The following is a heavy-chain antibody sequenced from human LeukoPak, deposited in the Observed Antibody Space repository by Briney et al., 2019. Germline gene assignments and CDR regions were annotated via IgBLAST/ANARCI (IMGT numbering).Heavy chain of an antibody. CDR1: GGSISSYY. D-gene: IGHD3-3*01. Sequence: SETLSLTCTVSGGSISSYYWSWIRQPPGKGLEWIGYIYYSGSTNYNPSLKSRVTISVDTSKNQFSLKLSSVTAADTAVYYCARERNEYYDFWSGYYGTPGDYYYGMDVWGQGTTVTVSS. V-gene: IGHV4-59*01. J-gene: IGHJ6*02. CDR3: ARERNEYYDFWSGYYGTPGDYYYGMDV. CDR2: IYYSGST.